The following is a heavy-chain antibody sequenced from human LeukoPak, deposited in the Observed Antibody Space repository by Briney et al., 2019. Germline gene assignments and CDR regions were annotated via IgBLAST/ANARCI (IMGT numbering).Heavy chain of an antibody. J-gene: IGHJ4*02. CDR1: GGSFSGYY. D-gene: IGHD5-18*01. CDR3: ARSPGATGYSYGYARYFDY. CDR2: INHSGST. V-gene: IGHV4-34*01. Sequence: SGTLSLTCAVYGGSFSGYYWSWIRQPPGKGLEWIGEINHSGSTNYNPSLKSRVTISVDTSKNQFSLRLSSVTAADTAVYYCARSPGATGYSYGYARYFDYWGQGTLVTVSS.